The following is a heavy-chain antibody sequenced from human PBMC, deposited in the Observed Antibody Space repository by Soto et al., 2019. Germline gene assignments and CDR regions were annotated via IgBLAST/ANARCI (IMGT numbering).Heavy chain of an antibody. J-gene: IGHJ6*02. Sequence: ASVKVSCKASGYTFTGYYMPWVRQAPGQGLEWMGWINPNSGGTNYAQKFQGWVTMTRDTSISTAYMELSRLRSDDTAVYYCARDFTQIGGYYSTSYGMDVWGQGTTVTVSS. CDR1: GYTFTGYY. D-gene: IGHD3-22*01. CDR2: INPNSGGT. V-gene: IGHV1-2*04. CDR3: ARDFTQIGGYYSTSYGMDV.